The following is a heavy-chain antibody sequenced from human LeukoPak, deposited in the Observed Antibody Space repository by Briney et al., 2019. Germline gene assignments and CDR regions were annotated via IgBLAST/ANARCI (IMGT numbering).Heavy chain of an antibody. CDR1: GFTFSSYW. V-gene: IGHV3-74*01. D-gene: IGHD2-15*01. CDR2: INSDGSTT. J-gene: IGHJ4*02. CDR3: AKLAATMGYFDY. Sequence: SGGSLRLSCGASGFTFSSYWMHWVRQAPGKGRVWISRINSDGSTTSYADSVKGRFTISRDNAKNTLYLQMNSLRAEDTAVYYCAKLAATMGYFDYWGQGTLVTVSS.